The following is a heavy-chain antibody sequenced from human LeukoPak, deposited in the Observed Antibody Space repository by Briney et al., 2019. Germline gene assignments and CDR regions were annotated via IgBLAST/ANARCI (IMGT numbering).Heavy chain of an antibody. CDR2: ISAYNGNT. CDR1: GYTFTSYG. Sequence: GASVKVSCKASGYTFTSYGISWVRQAPGQGLEWMGWISAYNGNTNYAQKLQGRVTMTTDTSTSTAYMELRSLRSDDTAVYYCASLANYAPYWYFDLWGRGTLVTVSS. V-gene: IGHV1-18*01. J-gene: IGHJ2*01. D-gene: IGHD4/OR15-4a*01. CDR3: ASLANYAPYWYFDL.